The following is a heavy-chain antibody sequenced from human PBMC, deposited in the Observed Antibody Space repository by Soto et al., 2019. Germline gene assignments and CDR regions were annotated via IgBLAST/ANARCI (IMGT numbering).Heavy chain of an antibody. CDR2: ISYDGSNK. D-gene: IGHD4-17*01. Sequence: EGSLRLSCAASGFTFSSYGMHWVRQAPGKGLEWVAVISYDGSNKYYADSVKGRFTISRDNSKNTLYLQMNSLRAEDTAGYYCAKDLAGDYHPPSLHYWGPGTLHTVST. J-gene: IGHJ4*02. CDR3: AKDLAGDYHPPSLHY. V-gene: IGHV3-30*18. CDR1: GFTFSSYG.